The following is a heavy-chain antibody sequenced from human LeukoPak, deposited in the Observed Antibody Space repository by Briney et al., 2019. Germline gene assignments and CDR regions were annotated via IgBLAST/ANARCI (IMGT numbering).Heavy chain of an antibody. CDR1: GFTFSSYG. CDR3: AKVIGTGYCGGDCYLDY. J-gene: IGHJ4*02. CDR2: ISYDGRNK. D-gene: IGHD2-21*02. V-gene: IGHV3-30*18. Sequence: GGSLRLSCAASGFTFSSYGMHWVRQAPGKGLEWVAVISYDGRNKYYADSVKGRFTISRDNSKNTLYLQMNSLRAEDTAVYYCAKVIGTGYCGGDCYLDYWGQGTLVTVSS.